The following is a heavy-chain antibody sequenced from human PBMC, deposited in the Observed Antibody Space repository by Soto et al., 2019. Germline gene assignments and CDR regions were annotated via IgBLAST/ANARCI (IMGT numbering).Heavy chain of an antibody. CDR1: GGTFSSYA. J-gene: IGHJ4*02. V-gene: IGHV1-69*01. Sequence: QVQLVQSGAEVKKPGSSVKVSCKASGGTFSSYAISWVRQAPGQGLEWMGGIIPIFGTANYAQKFQGRVTITADESTSTAYMELGSLRSEDTAVYYCARARGPDYYDSSGYYSPDYWGQGTLVTVSS. CDR2: IIPIFGTA. D-gene: IGHD3-22*01. CDR3: ARARGPDYYDSSGYYSPDY.